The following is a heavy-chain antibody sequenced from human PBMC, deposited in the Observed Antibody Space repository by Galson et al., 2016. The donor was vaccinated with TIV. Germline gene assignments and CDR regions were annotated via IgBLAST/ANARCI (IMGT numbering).Heavy chain of an antibody. CDR3: AREEAEAPLWEPFHI. Sequence: QSGAEVKKPGESLKISCKGSGYNFPTSWSGWVRQLPGKGLEWMGIIYADDSETRYSPSLQGHVTMSVDKSITTAYLQWRSLKTNDTGMYYCAREEAEAPLWEPFHIWGQGTMVTVSS. CDR1: GYNFPTSW. J-gene: IGHJ3*02. CDR2: IYADDSET. D-gene: IGHD1-26*01. V-gene: IGHV5-51*03.